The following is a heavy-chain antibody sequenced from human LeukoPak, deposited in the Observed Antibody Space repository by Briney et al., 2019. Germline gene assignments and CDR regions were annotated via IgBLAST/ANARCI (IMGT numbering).Heavy chain of an antibody. V-gene: IGHV3-64D*09. CDR2: ISSHGGST. J-gene: IGHJ4*02. CDR1: GLTFSSYA. D-gene: IGHD3-22*01. Sequence: PGGSLRLSCSASGLTFSSYAMHWDRQAPGKGLKYVSAISSHGGSTYYADSVKGRFTISRDNSKNTLYLQMSSLRAEDTAVYYCVKDEAPYYYDSSGYYFGDWGQGTLVTVSS. CDR3: VKDEAPYYYDSSGYYFGD.